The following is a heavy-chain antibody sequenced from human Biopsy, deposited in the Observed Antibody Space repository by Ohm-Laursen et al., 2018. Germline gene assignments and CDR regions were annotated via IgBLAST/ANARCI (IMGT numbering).Heavy chain of an antibody. J-gene: IGHJ4*02. Sequence: ASVKVSCKVSGSSLTEFSIHWVRQTPGKGPQWMGGFDAEDGETLQSQHFLGSVTMTADTSRDTTFMELSSLTSDDTAVYYCATAPLLVAASLDSWGQGTLVAVSS. CDR3: ATAPLLVAASLDS. D-gene: IGHD2-15*01. CDR2: FDAEDGET. V-gene: IGHV1-24*01. CDR1: GSSLTEFS.